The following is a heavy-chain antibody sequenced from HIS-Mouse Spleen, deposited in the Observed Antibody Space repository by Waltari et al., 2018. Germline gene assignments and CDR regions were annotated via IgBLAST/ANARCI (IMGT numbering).Heavy chain of an antibody. V-gene: IGHV4-39*07. CDR3: AREIPYSSSWYDWYFDL. D-gene: IGHD6-13*01. CDR2: IYYSGST. Sequence: QLQLQESGPGLVKPSETLSLPCTVSGGPISSSSYYWGRIRQPPGKGLAWIGSIYYSGSTYYNPSLKSRVTISVDTSKNQFSLKLSSVTAADTAVYYCAREIPYSSSWYDWYFDLWGRGTLVTVSS. CDR1: GGPISSSSYY. J-gene: IGHJ2*01.